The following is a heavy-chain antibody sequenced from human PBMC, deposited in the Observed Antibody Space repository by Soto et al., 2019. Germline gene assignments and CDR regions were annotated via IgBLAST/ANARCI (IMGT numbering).Heavy chain of an antibody. D-gene: IGHD1-26*01. CDR2: INHSGST. CDR1: RGSLSGYY. Sequence: PSETLSLTCAVYRGSLSGYYWSCIRQPPGKGLEWIGEINHSGSTNYNPSLKSRVTISVDTSKNQFSLKLSSVTAADTAVYYCARFRAYSGSYQFDESGQGSLVTVSS. CDR3: ARFRAYSGSYQFDE. V-gene: IGHV4-34*01. J-gene: IGHJ4*02.